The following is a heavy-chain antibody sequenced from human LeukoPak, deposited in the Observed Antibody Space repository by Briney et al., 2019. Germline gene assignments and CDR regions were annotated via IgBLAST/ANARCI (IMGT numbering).Heavy chain of an antibody. CDR1: GGSISSYY. CDR3: AVRGGPRTNYFDY. J-gene: IGHJ4*02. D-gene: IGHD3-10*01. CDR2: IYYSGST. Sequence: KPSETLSLTCTVSGGSISSYYWSWIRQPPGKGLEWIGYIYYSGSTNYNPSLKSRVTISVDTSKNQFSLKLSSVTAADTAVYYCAVRGGPRTNYFDYWGQGTLVTVSS. V-gene: IGHV4-59*01.